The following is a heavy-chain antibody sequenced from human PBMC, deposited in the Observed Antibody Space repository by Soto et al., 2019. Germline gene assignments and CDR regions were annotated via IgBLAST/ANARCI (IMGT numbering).Heavy chain of an antibody. CDR2: ISAYNGNT. V-gene: IGHV1-18*01. CDR3: ARDTSITIFGVVPYYRFDP. J-gene: IGHJ5*02. Sequence: VASVKVSCKASGYTFTSYGISWVRQAPGQGLEWMGWISAYNGNTNYAQKLQGRVTMTTDTSTSTAYMELRSLRSDDTAVYYCARDTSITIFGVVPYYRFDPWGQGTLVTVSS. D-gene: IGHD3-3*01. CDR1: GYTFTSYG.